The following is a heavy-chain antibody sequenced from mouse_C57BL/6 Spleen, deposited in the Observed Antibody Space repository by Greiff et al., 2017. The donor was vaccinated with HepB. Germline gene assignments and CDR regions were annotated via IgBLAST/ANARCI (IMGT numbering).Heavy chain of an antibody. CDR1: GFTFSDYY. D-gene: IGHD2-2*01. CDR3: ARDGYDHYAMDY. V-gene: IGHV5-16*01. CDR2: INDDGSNT. J-gene: IGHJ4*01. Sequence: EVKLVESEGGLVQPGSSMKLSCTASGFTFSDYYMTWVRQVPEKGLEWVANINDDGSNTDYLDSLKSRFIISRDNAKNMLYLQMSSLKSEDTATYYWARDGYDHYAMDYWGQGTSVTVSS.